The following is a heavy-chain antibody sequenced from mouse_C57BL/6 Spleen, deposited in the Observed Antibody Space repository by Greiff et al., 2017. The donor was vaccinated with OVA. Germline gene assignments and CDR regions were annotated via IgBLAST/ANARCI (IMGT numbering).Heavy chain of an antibody. CDR3: ARYGNYDYYAMDY. J-gene: IGHJ4*01. CDR1: GFTFSSYT. CDR2: ISGGGGNT. Sequence: EVKLEESGGGLVKPGGSLKLSCAASGFTFSSYTMSWVRQTPEKRLEWVATISGGGGNTYYPDSVKGRFTISRDNAKNTLYLQMSSLRSEDTALYYCARYGNYDYYAMDYWGQGTSVTVSS. D-gene: IGHD2-1*01. V-gene: IGHV5-9*01.